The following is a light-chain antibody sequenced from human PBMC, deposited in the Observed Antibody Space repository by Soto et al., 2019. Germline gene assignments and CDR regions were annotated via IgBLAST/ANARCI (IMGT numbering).Light chain of an antibody. CDR3: LLSYSGSRLVV. V-gene: IGLV7-46*01. CDR1: IGPVTSGHF. CDR2: DTT. J-gene: IGLJ2*01. Sequence: QAVVTQEPSLTVSPGGTVTLTCGSTIGPVTSGHFPYWFQQKPGQAPRTLIYDTTKTHSWTPDRFSGSLVGGKAALTLSGAQPDDEADYYCLLSYSGSRLVVFGGGTKLTVL.